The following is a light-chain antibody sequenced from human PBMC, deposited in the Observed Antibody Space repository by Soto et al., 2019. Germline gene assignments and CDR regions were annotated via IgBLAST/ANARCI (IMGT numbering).Light chain of an antibody. CDR1: QSVGST. J-gene: IGKJ4*02. V-gene: IGKV3-15*01. CDR3: QQYSTSLT. CDR2: GAS. Sequence: EILMTQSPATLSVPPGERVILSCRASQSVGSTLAWNQQKPGQAPRLLIRGASTRATGVPARFSGSGSGTEFTGTVCSLQSEDFAEYCCQQYSTSLTFGGGTTLDIK.